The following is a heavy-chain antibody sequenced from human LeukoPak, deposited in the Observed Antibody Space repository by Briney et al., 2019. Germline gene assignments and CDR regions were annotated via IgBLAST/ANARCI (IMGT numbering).Heavy chain of an antibody. CDR1: GFTFSSYA. Sequence: PGGSLRLSCAASGFTFSSYAMSWVRQAPGKGLEWVSAISGSGGSTYYADSVKGRFTISRDNSKNTLYLQMNSLRAEDTAVYYCAKGDYDILTVYPLGCDYWGQGTLVTVS. CDR3: AKGDYDILTVYPLGCDY. CDR2: ISGSGGST. V-gene: IGHV3-23*01. D-gene: IGHD3-9*01. J-gene: IGHJ4*02.